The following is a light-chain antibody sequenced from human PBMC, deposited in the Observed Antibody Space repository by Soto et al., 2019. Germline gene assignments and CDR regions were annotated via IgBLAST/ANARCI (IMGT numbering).Light chain of an antibody. J-gene: IGLJ3*02. Sequence: QSVLTQPPSASGTPGQRVTISCSGSSSNIGSNTVNWYQQLPGTAPKLLIYSHNQRPSGVPDRFSGSKSGTPASLAISGLQSEDEADYYCAAWDASLNGWVFGGGTKLTVL. CDR1: SSNIGSNT. CDR3: AAWDASLNGWV. V-gene: IGLV1-44*01. CDR2: SHN.